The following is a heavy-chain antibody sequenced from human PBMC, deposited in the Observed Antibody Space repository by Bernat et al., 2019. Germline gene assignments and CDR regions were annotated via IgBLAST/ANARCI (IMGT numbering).Heavy chain of an antibody. V-gene: IGHV4-38-2*02. Sequence: QVQLQESGPGLVKPSETLSLTCAVSGYSISSGYYWGWIRQPPGKGLEWIGSIYHSGSTYYNPSLKSRVTISVDTSKNQFSLKLSSVTAADTAVYYCAREAEQWLAKDFDYWGQGTLVTVSS. CDR1: GYSISSGYY. J-gene: IGHJ4*02. D-gene: IGHD6-19*01. CDR3: AREAEQWLAKDFDY. CDR2: IYHSGST.